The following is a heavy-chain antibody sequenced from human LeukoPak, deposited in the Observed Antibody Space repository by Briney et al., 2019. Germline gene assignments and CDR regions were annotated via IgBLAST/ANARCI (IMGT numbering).Heavy chain of an antibody. D-gene: IGHD5-18*01. CDR1: GFTFSSYA. Sequence: GGSLRLSCAASGFTFSSYAMSWVRQAPGKGLEWVSAISGSGGSTYYADSVKGRFTISRDNTKNTLYLQMNSLRAEDTAVYYCAKSTGYSYGLEDWGQGTLVTVSS. V-gene: IGHV3-23*01. CDR3: AKSTGYSYGLED. CDR2: ISGSGGST. J-gene: IGHJ4*02.